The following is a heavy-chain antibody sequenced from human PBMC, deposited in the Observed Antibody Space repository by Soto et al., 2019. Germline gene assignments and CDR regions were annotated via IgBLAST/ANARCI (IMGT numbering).Heavy chain of an antibody. V-gene: IGHV3-9*01. CDR3: AKDTDRSGSSFDY. J-gene: IGHJ4*02. CDR2: ISWNSGSI. Sequence: EVQLVESGGGLVQPGRSLRLSCAASGFTFDDYAMHWVRQAPGKGLEWVSGISWNSGSIGYADSVKGRFTISRDNAKNSLYLQMNSLRAEDKALYYCAKDTDRSGSSFDYWGQGTLVTVSS. CDR1: GFTFDDYA. D-gene: IGHD3-22*01.